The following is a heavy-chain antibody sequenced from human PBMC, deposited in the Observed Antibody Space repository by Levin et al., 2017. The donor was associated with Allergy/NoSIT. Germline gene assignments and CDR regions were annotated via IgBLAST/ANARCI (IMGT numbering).Heavy chain of an antibody. CDR3: VRDYSSDWRSDVFDL. Sequence: GGSLRLSCAASGFTFSSYWMHWVRQAPGKGLVWVSRVNTDVSSTSYADSVKGRFTISRDNAKNTLYLQMNSLRAEDTAMYYCVRDYSSDWRSDVFDLWGQGTMVTVSS. V-gene: IGHV3-74*01. J-gene: IGHJ3*01. CDR2: VNTDVSST. D-gene: IGHD6-19*01. CDR1: GFTFSSYW.